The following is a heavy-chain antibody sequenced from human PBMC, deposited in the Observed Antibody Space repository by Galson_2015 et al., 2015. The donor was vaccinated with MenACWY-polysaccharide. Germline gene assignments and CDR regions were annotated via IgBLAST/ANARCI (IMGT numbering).Heavy chain of an antibody. V-gene: IGHV3-30*18. D-gene: IGHD2-8*02. Sequence: SLRLSCAASGFTFSSYGMHWVRQAPGKGLEWVAVISYDGSNKYYADSVKGRFTISRDNAKNSLYLQMNSLRAEDTALYYCAKDKTRFPLRVGAFDIWGQGTMVTVSS. J-gene: IGHJ3*02. CDR1: GFTFSSYG. CDR3: AKDKTRFPLRVGAFDI. CDR2: ISYDGSNK.